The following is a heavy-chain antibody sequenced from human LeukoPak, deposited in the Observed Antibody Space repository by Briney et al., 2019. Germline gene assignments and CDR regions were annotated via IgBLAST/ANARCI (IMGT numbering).Heavy chain of an antibody. J-gene: IGHJ4*02. CDR2: ISGSGANT. D-gene: IGHD2-15*01. Sequence: GGALRLSCAASGFTFSSYVMSWVRQAPGKGRECGSEISGSGANTYYADSVKGRFTISRDNYKNTLSLQMNTLRVEDTAVYYCARWYQGGYWGQGTLVTVSS. V-gene: IGHV3-23*01. CDR1: GFTFSSYV. CDR3: ARWYQGGY.